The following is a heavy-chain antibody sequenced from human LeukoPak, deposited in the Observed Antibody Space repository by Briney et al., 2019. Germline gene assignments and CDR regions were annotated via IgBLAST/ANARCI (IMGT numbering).Heavy chain of an antibody. CDR2: IYTSGST. Sequence: SETLSLTCTVSGGSIGSYYWSWIRQPAGKGLEWIGRIYTSGSTNYNPSLKSRVTISVDKSKNQFSLKLSSVTAADTAVYYCAREDRRILDYWGQGTLVTVSS. D-gene: IGHD2-15*01. J-gene: IGHJ4*02. CDR1: GGSIGSYY. CDR3: AREDRRILDY. V-gene: IGHV4-4*07.